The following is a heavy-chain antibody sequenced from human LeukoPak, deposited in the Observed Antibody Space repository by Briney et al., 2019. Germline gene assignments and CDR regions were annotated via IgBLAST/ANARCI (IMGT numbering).Heavy chain of an antibody. J-gene: IGHJ3*02. CDR1: GGSISSSSYY. CDR3: ARRVLLGYCSSTSCLWAFDI. Sequence: SETLSLTCTVSGGSISSSSYYWGWIRQPPGKGLEWIGSIYYSGSTYYNPSLKSRVTISVDKSKNQFSLKLSSVTAADTAVYYCARRVLLGYCSSTSCLWAFDIWGQGTMVTVSS. D-gene: IGHD2-2*03. CDR2: IYYSGST. V-gene: IGHV4-39*07.